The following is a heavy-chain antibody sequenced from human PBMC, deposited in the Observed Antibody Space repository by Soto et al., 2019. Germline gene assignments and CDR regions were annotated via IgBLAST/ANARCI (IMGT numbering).Heavy chain of an antibody. CDR3: ARAGSSDIAAAGTNFDY. D-gene: IGHD6-13*01. CDR1: GGSFSGYY. CDR2: INHSGST. J-gene: IGHJ4*02. V-gene: IGHV4-34*01. Sequence: SETLSLPCAVYGGSFSGYYWSWIRPPPGKGLEWIGEINHSGSTNYNPSLKSRVTISVDTSKNQFSLKLSSVTAADTAVYYCARAGSSDIAAAGTNFDYWGQGTLVTVSS.